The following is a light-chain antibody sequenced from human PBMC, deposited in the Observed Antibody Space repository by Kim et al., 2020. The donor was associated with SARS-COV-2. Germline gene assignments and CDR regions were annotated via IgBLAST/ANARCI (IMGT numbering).Light chain of an antibody. Sequence: QRVTISCSGSSSNIGNNAVNWYQQLPGEAPKLLIYYDDLLPSGVSDRFSGSKSGTSASLAISGLQSEDEAEYYCAAWDDSLNGPVFGTGTKVTVL. J-gene: IGLJ1*01. CDR3: AAWDDSLNGPV. V-gene: IGLV1-36*01. CDR1: SSNIGNNA. CDR2: YDD.